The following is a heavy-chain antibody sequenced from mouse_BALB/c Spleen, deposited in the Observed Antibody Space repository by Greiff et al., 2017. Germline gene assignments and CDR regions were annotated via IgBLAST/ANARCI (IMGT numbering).Heavy chain of an antibody. CDR3: AREETGEAWFAY. D-gene: IGHD4-1*01. Sequence: VQLKESGPGLVKPSQSLSLTCTVTGYSITSDYAWNWIRQFPGNKLEWMGYISYSGSTSYNPSLKSRISITRDTSKNQFFLQLNSVTTEDTATYYCAREETGEAWFAYWGQGTLVTVSA. CDR1: GYSITSDYA. J-gene: IGHJ3*01. V-gene: IGHV3-2*02. CDR2: ISYSGST.